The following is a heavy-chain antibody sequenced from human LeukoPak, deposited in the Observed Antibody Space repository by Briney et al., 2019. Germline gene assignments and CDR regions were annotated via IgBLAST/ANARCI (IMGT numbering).Heavy chain of an antibody. CDR3: ARGQSHCGGDCYSGHSDY. CDR1: GGSFSGYY. CDR2: INHSGST. D-gene: IGHD2-21*02. V-gene: IGHV4-34*01. J-gene: IGHJ4*02. Sequence: PSETLSLTCAVYGGSFSGYYWSWIRQPPGKGLEWIGEINHSGSTNYNPSLKSRVTISVDTSKNQFSLKLSSVTAADAAVYYCARGQSHCGGDCYSGHSDYWVQGTLVTVSS.